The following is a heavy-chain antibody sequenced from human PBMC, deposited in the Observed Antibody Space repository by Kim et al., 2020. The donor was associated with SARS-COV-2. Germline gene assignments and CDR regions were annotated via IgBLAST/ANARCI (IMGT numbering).Heavy chain of an antibody. D-gene: IGHD3-22*01. V-gene: IGHV1-46*01. J-gene: IGHJ4*02. CDR3: ARDYYDSSGYSLDY. Sequence: AQKFQGRVPMTRDTSTSTVYMELSSLRSEDPAVYYCARDYYDSSGYSLDYWGQGTLVTVSS.